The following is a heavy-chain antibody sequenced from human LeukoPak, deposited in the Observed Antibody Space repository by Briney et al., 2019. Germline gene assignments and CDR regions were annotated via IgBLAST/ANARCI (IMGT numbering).Heavy chain of an antibody. J-gene: IGHJ4*02. D-gene: IGHD3-22*01. CDR2: IYTSGST. CDR1: GGSISDITYY. V-gene: IGHV4-4*07. CDR3: ARDQYYYDSSGYYYYFDY. Sequence: SETLSLTCTVSGGSISDITYYWGWIRQPAGKGLEWIGRIYTSGSTNYNPSLKSRVTMSVDTSKNQFSLKLSSVTAADTAVYYCARDQYYYDSSGYYYYFDYWGQGTLVTVSS.